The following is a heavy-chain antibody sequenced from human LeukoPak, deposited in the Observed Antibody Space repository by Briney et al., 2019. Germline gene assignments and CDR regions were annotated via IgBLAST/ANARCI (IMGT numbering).Heavy chain of an antibody. Sequence: SETLSLTCTVSGGSISGYYWSWIRQPPAKGLEWIGYIYSSGSTNYNPSLKSRVTISVDTSKNQFSLKLSSVTAADTAVYYCARADAYSYGRFDYWGPGTLVTVSS. J-gene: IGHJ4*02. CDR3: ARADAYSYGRFDY. V-gene: IGHV4-59*01. D-gene: IGHD5-18*01. CDR1: GGSISGYY. CDR2: IYSSGST.